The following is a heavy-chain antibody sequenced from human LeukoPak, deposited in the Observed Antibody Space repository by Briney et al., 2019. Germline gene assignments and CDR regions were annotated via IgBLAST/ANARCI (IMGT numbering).Heavy chain of an antibody. CDR1: GFTFSSYW. CDR2: IKQDGSEK. Sequence: TGGSLRLSCAASGFTFSSYWMSWVRQAPGKGLEWVANIKQDGSEKYYVDSVKGRFTISRDNAKNSLYLQMNSLRAEDTALYYCATGGITIFGVVTYPNDWGQGTLVTVSS. D-gene: IGHD3-3*01. CDR3: ATGGITIFGVVTYPND. J-gene: IGHJ4*02. V-gene: IGHV3-7*03.